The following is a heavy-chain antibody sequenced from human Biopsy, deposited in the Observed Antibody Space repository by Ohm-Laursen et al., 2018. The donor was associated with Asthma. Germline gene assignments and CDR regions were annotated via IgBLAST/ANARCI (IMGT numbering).Heavy chain of an antibody. Sequence: SDTLSLTCIVSGDAMSTGGSYWGWIRQSPGKGLEWIGDTNERGVTNNNPSLKSRVIISIDTYWNRVSLKLTSVTAADTAVYYCARGPELDVWGQGTTVTVSS. CDR2: TNERGVT. CDR3: ARGPELDV. V-gene: IGHV4-39*07. J-gene: IGHJ6*02. CDR1: GDAMSTGGSY.